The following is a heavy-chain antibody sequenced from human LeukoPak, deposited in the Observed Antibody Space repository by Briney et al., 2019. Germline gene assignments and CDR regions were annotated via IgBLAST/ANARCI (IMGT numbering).Heavy chain of an antibody. CDR3: AKDPSYSSGWYVDY. Sequence: GGSLRLSCVASGFTFNRYGMHWVRQAPGKGLEWVAVIWDDGGKKYYADSAQGRFTISRDNSRNTLYLQMNSLIPEDSAVYYCAKDPSYSSGWYVDYWGQGTLVTVSS. D-gene: IGHD6-19*01. J-gene: IGHJ4*02. V-gene: IGHV3-30*02. CDR1: GFTFNRYG. CDR2: IWDDGGKK.